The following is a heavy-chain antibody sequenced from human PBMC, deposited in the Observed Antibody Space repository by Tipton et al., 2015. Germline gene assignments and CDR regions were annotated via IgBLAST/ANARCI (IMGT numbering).Heavy chain of an antibody. CDR2: IYYSGST. J-gene: IGHJ4*02. Sequence: LSLTCTVSGGSINNYYWSWIRQPPGKGLEWIGYIYYSGSTNYNPSLKSRVTTSVDTSKNQFSLRLSSVTAADTAVYYCARSRYTVTPDSWGQGTLVTVSS. CDR3: ARSRYTVTPDS. V-gene: IGHV4-59*01. D-gene: IGHD4-17*01. CDR1: GGSINNYY.